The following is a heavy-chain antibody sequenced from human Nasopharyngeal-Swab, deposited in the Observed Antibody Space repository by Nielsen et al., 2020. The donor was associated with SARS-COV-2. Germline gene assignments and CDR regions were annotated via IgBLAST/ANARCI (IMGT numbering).Heavy chain of an antibody. CDR2: INPNSGGT. V-gene: IGHV1-2*06. D-gene: IGHD6-13*01. CDR3: ARGGSSSERIWFDP. J-gene: IGHJ5*02. Sequence: VRQMPGKGLEWMGRINPNSGGTNYAQKFQGRVTMTRDTSISTAYMELSRLRSDDTAVYYCARGGSSSERIWFDPWGQGTLVTSPQ.